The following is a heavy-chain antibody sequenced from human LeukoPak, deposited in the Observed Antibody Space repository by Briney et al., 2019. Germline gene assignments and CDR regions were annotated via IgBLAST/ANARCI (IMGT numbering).Heavy chain of an antibody. D-gene: IGHD2-2*01. CDR3: SKDLPHTRAWALKY. CDR1: GFIFSDAW. V-gene: IGHV3-15*03. Sequence: GGSLRRSCTASGFIFSDAWMTWVRQAPGQGPEWVGRIKSKVNGGTTDYASSVKGRFTISRDDSENTLYLQMNSLRTDDTAVYYCSKDLPHTRAWALKYWGQGALVTVSS. CDR2: IKSKVNGGTT. J-gene: IGHJ4*02.